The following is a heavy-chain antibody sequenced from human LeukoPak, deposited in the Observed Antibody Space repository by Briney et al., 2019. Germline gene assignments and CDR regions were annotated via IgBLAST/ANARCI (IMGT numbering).Heavy chain of an antibody. V-gene: IGHV1-2*02. Sequence: ASVKVSCKASGYTFTGYFMHWVRQAPGQGLEWMGWINPNSGGTNYAQKFQGRVTMTRDTSISTAYMELSSLRSEDTAVYYCARGNYDFLTGYYHYYFDYWGQGTLVTVSS. CDR1: GYTFTGYF. J-gene: IGHJ4*02. CDR2: INPNSGGT. D-gene: IGHD3-9*01. CDR3: ARGNYDFLTGYYHYYFDY.